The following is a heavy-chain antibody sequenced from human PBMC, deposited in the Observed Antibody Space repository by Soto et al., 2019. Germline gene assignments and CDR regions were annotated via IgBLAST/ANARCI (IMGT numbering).Heavy chain of an antibody. CDR1: GGTFSSYA. Sequence: ASVKVSCKASGGTFSSYAISWVRQAPGQGLEWMGGIIPICGTANYAQKFQGRVTITADKSTSTAYMELSSLRSEDTAVYYCARPVAYSGYDSGSWFDPWGQGTLVTVSS. J-gene: IGHJ5*02. CDR2: IIPICGTA. D-gene: IGHD5-12*01. V-gene: IGHV1-69*06. CDR3: ARPVAYSGYDSGSWFDP.